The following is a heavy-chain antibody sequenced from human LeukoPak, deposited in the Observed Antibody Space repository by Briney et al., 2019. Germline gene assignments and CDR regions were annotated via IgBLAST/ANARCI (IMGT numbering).Heavy chain of an antibody. Sequence: AGRSLRLSCAASGLTFSSYGMHWVRQAPGKGLEWVAVIWYDGSNKYYADSVKGRFTISRDNSKNTLYLQMNSLRAEDTAVYYCAKDVAPPKYSSSWSLGYWGQGTLVTVSS. CDR3: AKDVAPPKYSSSWSLGY. D-gene: IGHD6-13*01. CDR2: IWYDGSNK. J-gene: IGHJ4*02. CDR1: GLTFSSYG. V-gene: IGHV3-33*06.